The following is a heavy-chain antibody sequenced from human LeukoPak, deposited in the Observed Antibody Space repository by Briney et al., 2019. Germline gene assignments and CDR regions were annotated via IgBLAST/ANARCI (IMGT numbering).Heavy chain of an antibody. CDR1: GFIFSDST. Sequence: GGSLRLSCAASGFIFSDSTVHWVRQASGKGLEWVGRIRTKGKNFATEYATSLKDRFILSREDSQNTAYLQMNSLRTEDTAVYYCVRGAVSGSYYGFGAWGQGATVTVSS. CDR3: VRGAVSGSYYGFGA. CDR2: IRTKGKNFAT. J-gene: IGHJ6*02. V-gene: IGHV3-73*01. D-gene: IGHD3-16*01.